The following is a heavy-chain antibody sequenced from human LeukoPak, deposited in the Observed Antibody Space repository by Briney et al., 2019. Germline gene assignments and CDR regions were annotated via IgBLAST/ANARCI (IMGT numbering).Heavy chain of an antibody. V-gene: IGHV1-2*06. Sequence: ASVTVSCQASGYTFTGYYIHWVRQAPGQGLEWMGRINCNGGGTSYAQKFQGGVTMTRDTSISTAYMELDRLTSDDTAVDYCARDYGPYPGCSWFHPWGQGSLVTVSS. CDR2: INCNGGGT. D-gene: IGHD2-21*01. CDR1: GYTFTGYY. CDR3: ARDYGPYPGCSWFHP. J-gene: IGHJ5*02.